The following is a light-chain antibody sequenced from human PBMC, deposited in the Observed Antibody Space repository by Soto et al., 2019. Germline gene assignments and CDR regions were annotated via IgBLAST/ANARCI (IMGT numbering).Light chain of an antibody. J-gene: IGKJ1*01. CDR1: QSISVW. V-gene: IGKV1-5*03. CDR3: QQYNSYSPT. CDR2: KAS. Sequence: DIHMTQSPSTLSASVLYRVTITFLASQSISVWLAWHQQKAGKAPNLLIYKASRLESGVPSRFSGSGSETEFTLTISGLQPGDSTTYYCQQYNSYSPTFGQGTKVDIK.